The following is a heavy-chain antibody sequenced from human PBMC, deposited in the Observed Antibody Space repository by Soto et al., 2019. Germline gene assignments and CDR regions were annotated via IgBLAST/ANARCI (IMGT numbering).Heavy chain of an antibody. Sequence: GGSLRLSCAASGFTFSSYAMHWVRQAPGKGLEWVAVISYDGSNKYYADSVKGRFTISRDNSKNTLYLQMNSLRAEDTAVYYCASGIAAAGTWGQGTLVTVSS. CDR3: ASGIAAAGT. V-gene: IGHV3-30-3*01. J-gene: IGHJ5*02. CDR2: ISYDGSNK. CDR1: GFTFSSYA. D-gene: IGHD6-13*01.